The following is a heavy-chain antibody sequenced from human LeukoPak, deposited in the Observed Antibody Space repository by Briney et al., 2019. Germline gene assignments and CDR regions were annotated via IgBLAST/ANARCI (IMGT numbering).Heavy chain of an antibody. CDR2: ISSSSSYI. CDR1: GFTFSSYA. J-gene: IGHJ1*01. Sequence: GGSLRLSCAASGFTFSSYAMSWVRQAPGKGLEWVSSISSSSSYIYYADSVKGRFTISRDNAKNSLYLQMNSLRAEDTAVYYCARATVAGTKYFQHWGQGTLVTVSS. D-gene: IGHD6-19*01. CDR3: ARATVAGTKYFQH. V-gene: IGHV3-21*01.